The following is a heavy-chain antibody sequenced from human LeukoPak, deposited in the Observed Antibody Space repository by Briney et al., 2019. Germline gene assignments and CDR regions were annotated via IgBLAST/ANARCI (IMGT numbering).Heavy chain of an antibody. D-gene: IGHD6-13*01. CDR3: TRDTIARAAAGTDY. CDR2: IRSKAYGGTT. V-gene: IGHV3-49*04. CDR1: GFTFGDYA. J-gene: IGHJ4*02. Sequence: GGSLRLSCTASGFTFGDYAMSWVRQAPGKGLDWVGFIRSKAYGGTTEYAASVKGRFTISRDDSKSIAYLQMNSLKTEDTAVYYCTRDTIARAAAGTDYWGQGTLVTVSS.